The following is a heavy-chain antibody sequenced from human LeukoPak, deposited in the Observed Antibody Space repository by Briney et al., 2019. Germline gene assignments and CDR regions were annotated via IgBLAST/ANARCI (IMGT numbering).Heavy chain of an antibody. CDR1: GGSISSYY. V-gene: IGHV4-59*08. CDR2: IYYSGST. D-gene: IGHD6-19*01. J-gene: IGHJ6*02. Sequence: SETLSLTCTVSGGSISSYYWSWIRQPPGKGLEWIGYIYYSGSTNYNPSLKSRVTISVDTSKNQFSLELSSVTAADTAVYYCASGYSSGWPYYYYGMDVWGQGTTVTVSS. CDR3: ASGYSSGWPYYYYGMDV.